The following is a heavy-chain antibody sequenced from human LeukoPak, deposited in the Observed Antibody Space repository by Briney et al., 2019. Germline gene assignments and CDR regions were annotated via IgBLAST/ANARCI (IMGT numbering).Heavy chain of an antibody. CDR3: AKGQLGFDV. D-gene: IGHD6-13*01. J-gene: IGHJ3*01. V-gene: IGHV3-23*01. Sequence: GGSLRLSCAASGFTFRDFGMTWVRQVPGKGLEWVSGISSSGHGDTTNYADSVKGRFTISRDNSKNTLYLQMKSLRAEDTALYYCAKGQLGFDVWAKGQWSPSPQ. CDR2: ISSSGHGDTT. CDR1: GFTFRDFG.